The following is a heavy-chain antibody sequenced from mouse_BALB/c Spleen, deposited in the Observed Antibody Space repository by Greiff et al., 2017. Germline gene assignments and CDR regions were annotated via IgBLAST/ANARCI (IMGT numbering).Heavy chain of an antibody. CDR3: ARETTAYPFFDY. CDR2: ISYSGST. D-gene: IGHD1-2*01. Sequence: VQLQQSGPGLVKPSQSLSLTCTVTGYSITSDYAWNWIRQFPRNKLEWMGYISYSGSTSYNPSLKSRISITRDTSKNQFFLQLNSVTTEDTATYYCARETTAYPFFDYWGQGTTLTVSS. CDR1: GYSITSDYA. J-gene: IGHJ2*01. V-gene: IGHV3-2*02.